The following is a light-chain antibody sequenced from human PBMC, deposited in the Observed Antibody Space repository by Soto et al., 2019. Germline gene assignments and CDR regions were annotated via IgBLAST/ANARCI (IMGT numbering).Light chain of an antibody. CDR2: ATS. CDR3: QHWNFWPLT. J-gene: IGKJ4*01. CDR1: QSVSSN. Sequence: EIVVTLSPATLSVSPGERSSLSFSASQSVSSNLAWYRQKPGQTPRLRIYATSTRATGIPARFSGSGSGTEFTLTISSLQSEDFAVYCCQHWNFWPLTFGGGTKVDI. V-gene: IGKV3-15*01.